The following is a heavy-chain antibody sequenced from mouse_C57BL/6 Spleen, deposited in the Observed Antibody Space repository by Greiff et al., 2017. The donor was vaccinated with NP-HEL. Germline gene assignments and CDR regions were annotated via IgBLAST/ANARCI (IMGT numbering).Heavy chain of an antibody. CDR2: IWSGGST. J-gene: IGHJ2*01. Sequence: VQLQQSGPGLVQPSQSLSITCTVSGFSLTSYGVHWVRQSPGKGLEWLGVIWSGGSTDSNAAFISRLSISKDNSKSQVFFKMNSLQADDTAIYYCARRGRGYFDYWGQGTTLTVSS. CDR1: GFSLTSYG. CDR3: ARRGRGYFDY. V-gene: IGHV2-2*01.